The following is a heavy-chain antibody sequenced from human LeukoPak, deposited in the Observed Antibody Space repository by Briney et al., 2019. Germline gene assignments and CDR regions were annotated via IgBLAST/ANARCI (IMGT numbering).Heavy chain of an antibody. CDR1: GYTFTSYG. J-gene: IGHJ4*02. Sequence: ASVKVSCKASGYTFTSYGISWVRQAPGQGLEWMGWISGYNGNTNYAQKLQGRVTVTADTSTSTVYMELRSLRSDDTAVYYCARFGLGEYYSDSSGYYNYFDYWGQGTLVTVSS. V-gene: IGHV1-18*01. CDR2: ISGYNGNT. CDR3: ARFGLGEYYSDSSGYYNYFDY. D-gene: IGHD3-22*01.